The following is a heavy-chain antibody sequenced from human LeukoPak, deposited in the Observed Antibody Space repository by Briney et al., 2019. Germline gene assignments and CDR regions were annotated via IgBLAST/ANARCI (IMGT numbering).Heavy chain of an antibody. V-gene: IGHV4-31*03. D-gene: IGHD6-6*01. CDR2: IYYSGST. CDR3: ARGPFSRSSGGVWYFDL. CDR1: GDSISSGDYY. J-gene: IGHJ2*01. Sequence: SETLSLTCTVSGDSISSGDYYWSWIRQPPGTGLEWIGYIYYSGSTYYNLSLKSRVTISVDTSKNQFSLKLSSVTAADTAVYYCARGPFSRSSGGVWYFDLRGRGTLVTASS.